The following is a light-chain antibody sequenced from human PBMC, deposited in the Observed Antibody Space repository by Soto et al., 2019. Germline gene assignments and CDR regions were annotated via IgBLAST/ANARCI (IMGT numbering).Light chain of an antibody. CDR1: QSISSY. CDR2: AAS. CDR3: QQSYSPSIT. J-gene: IGKJ5*01. Sequence: IRMNQSPSSLSASVGDRVTITCRASQSISSYLNWYHQKPGKAPKLLIYAASSLQSGVPSRFSGSGSGTEFTLTISSLQPEDFATYYCQQSYSPSITFGQGTRLEIK. V-gene: IGKV1-39*01.